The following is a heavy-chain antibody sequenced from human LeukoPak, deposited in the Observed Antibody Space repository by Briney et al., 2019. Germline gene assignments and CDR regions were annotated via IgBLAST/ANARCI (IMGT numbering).Heavy chain of an antibody. V-gene: IGHV4-39*01. Sequence: SETLSLTCTVSGGSISSSSYYWGWIRQPPGKGLEWIGSIYYSGSTYYNPSLKSRVTISVDTSKNQFSLKLSSVTAADTAVYYCARRPQDYYYGMDVWGQGTTVTVSS. CDR1: GGSISSSSYY. CDR3: ARRPQDYYYGMDV. CDR2: IYYSGST. J-gene: IGHJ6*02.